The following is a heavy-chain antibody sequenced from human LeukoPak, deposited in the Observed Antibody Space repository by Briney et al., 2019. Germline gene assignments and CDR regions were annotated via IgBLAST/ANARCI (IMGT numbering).Heavy chain of an antibody. Sequence: ASVKVSCKASGYTFTDYYLHWVRRAPGQGLEWLGWINTNSGRTNYAQNFKGRVTMTRDTSINTAYMELSSLRSDDMAVYFCTRDGHTSFFGHWVDYWGQGTLVTVSS. J-gene: IGHJ4*02. CDR3: TRDGHTSFFGHWVDY. V-gene: IGHV1-2*02. D-gene: IGHD3-10*01. CDR1: GYTFTDYY. CDR2: INTNSGRT.